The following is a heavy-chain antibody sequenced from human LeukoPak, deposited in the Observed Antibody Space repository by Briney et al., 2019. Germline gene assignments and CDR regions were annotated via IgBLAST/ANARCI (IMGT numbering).Heavy chain of an antibody. CDR3: ARDLFYGDCLFDY. CDR2: IKQDGSEK. D-gene: IGHD4-17*01. V-gene: IGHV3-7*01. CDR1: GFTFSSYW. Sequence: QPGGSLRLSCAASGFTFSSYWMSWVRQAPGKGLEWVANIKQDGSEKYYVDSVKGRFTISRDNAKNSLYLQMNSLRAEDTAVYYCARDLFYGDCLFDYWGQGTLVTVSS. J-gene: IGHJ4*02.